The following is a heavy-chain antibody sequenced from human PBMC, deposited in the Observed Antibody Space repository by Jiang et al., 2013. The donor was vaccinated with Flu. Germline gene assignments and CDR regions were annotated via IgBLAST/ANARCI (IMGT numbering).Heavy chain of an antibody. J-gene: IGHJ2*01. V-gene: IGHV4-61*01. CDR2: IYYSGST. CDR3: ARVQGILTGYFHWYFDL. CDR1: GGSVSSGSYY. D-gene: IGHD3-9*01. Sequence: GLVKPSETLSLTCTVSGGSVSSGSYYWSWIRQPPGKGLEWIGYIYYSGSTNYNPSLKSRVTISVDTSKNQFSLKLSSVTAADTAVYYCARVQGILTGYFHWYFDLWGRGTLVTVSS.